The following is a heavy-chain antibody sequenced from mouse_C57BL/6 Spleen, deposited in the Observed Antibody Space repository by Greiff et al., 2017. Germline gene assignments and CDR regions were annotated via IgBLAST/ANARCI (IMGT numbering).Heavy chain of an antibody. CDR2: INPGSGGT. Sequence: VQLQQSGAELVRPGTSVKVSCKASGYAFTNYLIEWVKQRPGQGLEWIGVINPGSGGTYYNEKFKGKATLTADKSSSTAYMQLSSLTSEDSAVYFCARAAYGYDVLSYAMDYWGQGTSVTVSS. J-gene: IGHJ4*01. V-gene: IGHV1-54*01. D-gene: IGHD2-2*01. CDR1: GYAFTNYL. CDR3: ARAAYGYDVLSYAMDY.